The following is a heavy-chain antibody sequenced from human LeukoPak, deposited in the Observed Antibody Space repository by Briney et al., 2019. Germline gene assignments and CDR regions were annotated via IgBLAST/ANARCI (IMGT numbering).Heavy chain of an antibody. CDR1: GFTFSSCA. CDR3: AKDPPLDVAAAGISEA. Sequence: PGGSLRLSCAASGFTFSSCAMSWVRQAPGKGLEWVSAISGSGGSTYYADSVKGRFTISRDNSKNTLYLQMNSLRAEDTAVYYCAKDPPLDVAAAGISEAWGQGTLVTVSS. J-gene: IGHJ5*02. V-gene: IGHV3-23*01. D-gene: IGHD6-13*01. CDR2: ISGSGGST.